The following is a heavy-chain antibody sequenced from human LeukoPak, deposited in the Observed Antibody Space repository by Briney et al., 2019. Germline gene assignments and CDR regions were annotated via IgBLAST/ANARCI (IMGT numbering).Heavy chain of an antibody. V-gene: IGHV3-74*01. CDR1: GFTFSSYW. CDR3: ARGNYYDSSGPGGY. J-gene: IGHJ4*02. CDR2: LNSDGTTT. D-gene: IGHD3-22*01. Sequence: PGGSLRLSCAASGFTFSSYWMHWVRQAPGKGLVWVSRLNSDGTTTRYADSVKGRFSIARDNAKNTLYLQMNSLRAEDTAVYYCARGNYYDSSGPGGYWGQGTLVIVSS.